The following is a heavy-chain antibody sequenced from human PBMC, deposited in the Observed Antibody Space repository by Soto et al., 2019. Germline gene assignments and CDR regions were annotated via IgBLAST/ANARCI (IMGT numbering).Heavy chain of an antibody. CDR1: GFTFSSYS. V-gene: IGHV3-21*01. Sequence: EVQLVESGGGLVKPGGSLRLSCAASGFTFSSYSMNWVRQAPGKGLEWVSSISSSSSYIYYADSVKGRFTISRDNAKNSLSLQMNSVRAEDTAVYYCARVERAYCGGDCYDYWGQGTLVTFSS. D-gene: IGHD2-21*01. CDR3: ARVERAYCGGDCYDY. J-gene: IGHJ4*02. CDR2: ISSSSSYI.